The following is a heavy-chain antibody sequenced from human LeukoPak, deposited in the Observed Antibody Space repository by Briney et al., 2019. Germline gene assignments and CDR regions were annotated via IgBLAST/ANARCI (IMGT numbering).Heavy chain of an antibody. V-gene: IGHV1-2*02. CDR2: VNPNSGGT. Sequence: ASVKVSCKASGYTITGYYMHWVRQAPGQGLEWMGWVNPNSGGTNYAQKFQGRVTMTRDTSISTAYMELSRLRSDDTAVYYCARGYCSSTSCQRIRYYYGMDVWGQGTTVTVSS. CDR3: ARGYCSSTSCQRIRYYYGMDV. CDR1: GYTITGYY. J-gene: IGHJ6*02. D-gene: IGHD2-2*01.